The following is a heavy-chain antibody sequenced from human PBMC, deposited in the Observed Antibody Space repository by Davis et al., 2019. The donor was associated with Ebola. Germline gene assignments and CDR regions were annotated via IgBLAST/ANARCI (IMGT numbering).Heavy chain of an antibody. J-gene: IGHJ4*02. CDR3: ARGDYNNHLDY. V-gene: IGHV4-4*02. Sequence: PSETLSLTCTVSGDSITSSHWWAWVRQPPGKRPEWIGEMYHTGSINDNPSLKRRVTISLDKSNNQFSLNLTSVTAADTAVYYCARGDYNNHLDYWGQGILVTVSP. D-gene: IGHD4-11*01. CDR1: GDSITSSHW. CDR2: MYHTGSI.